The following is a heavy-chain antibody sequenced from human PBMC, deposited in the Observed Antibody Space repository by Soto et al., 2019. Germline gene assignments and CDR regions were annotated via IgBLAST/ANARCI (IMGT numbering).Heavy chain of an antibody. CDR3: ARDLDWKTASNWFDP. CDR1: GYTFTSYG. V-gene: IGHV1-18*01. D-gene: IGHD3-9*01. Sequence: ASVKVSCKASGYTFTSYGISWVRQAPGQGLEWMGWISAYNGNTNYAQKLQGRVTMTTDTSTSTAYMELRSLRSDDTAVYYCARDLDWKTASNWFDPWGQGTLVTVSS. CDR2: ISAYNGNT. J-gene: IGHJ5*02.